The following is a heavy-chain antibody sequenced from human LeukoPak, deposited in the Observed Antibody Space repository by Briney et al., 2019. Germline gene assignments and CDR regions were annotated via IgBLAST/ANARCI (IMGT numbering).Heavy chain of an antibody. V-gene: IGHV1-69*13. CDR1: GGTFGSFA. CDR3: ARAPPLTYDHTPEGYYHYYMDV. J-gene: IGHJ6*03. Sequence: ASVKVSCKTSGGTFGSFAIAWLRQAPGQGLEWMGGIIPIFATTNYAQEFQGRVSITADEFTSTVYMELTSLRSDDTGVYYCARAPPLTYDHTPEGYYHYYMDVWGKGTTIIISS. D-gene: IGHD1-14*01. CDR2: IIPIFATT.